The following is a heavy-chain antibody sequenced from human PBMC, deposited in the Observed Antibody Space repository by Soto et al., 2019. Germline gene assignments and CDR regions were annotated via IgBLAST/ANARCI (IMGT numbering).Heavy chain of an antibody. V-gene: IGHV1-69*01. CDR3: ASFSFWEYYYDSSGYYYFDY. D-gene: IGHD3-22*01. Sequence: QVQLVQSGAEVKQPGSSVKVSCKASGGTFSSYAISWVRQAPGQGLEWMGGIIPIFGTANYAQKFQGRVTITADECTSTACMGMSSLRSEDTAVYYCASFSFWEYYYDSSGYYYFDYWGQGTLVTVSS. CDR2: IIPIFGTA. J-gene: IGHJ4*02. CDR1: GGTFSSYA.